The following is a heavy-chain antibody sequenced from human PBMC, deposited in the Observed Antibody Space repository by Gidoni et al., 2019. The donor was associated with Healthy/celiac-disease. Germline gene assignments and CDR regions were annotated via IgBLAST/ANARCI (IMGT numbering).Heavy chain of an antibody. V-gene: IGHV2-70*01. J-gene: IGHJ6*02. CDR1: GVSLSTTGMC. Sequence: QVTLRESGPALVNPTQTLTTTRPSPGVSLSTTGMCVRWIRQPPGKALEWLALIDWDDDKYYSTSLKTRLTISKDTSKNQVVLTMPNMDPVDTATYYCARILHSSSWSRGYYYGMDVWGQVTTVTVSS. CDR3: ARILHSSSWSRGYYYGMDV. D-gene: IGHD6-13*01. CDR2: IDWDDDK.